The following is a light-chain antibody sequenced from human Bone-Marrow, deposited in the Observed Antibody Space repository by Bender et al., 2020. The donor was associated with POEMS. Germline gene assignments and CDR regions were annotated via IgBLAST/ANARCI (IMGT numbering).Light chain of an antibody. CDR2: EAS. CDR1: SSDVGGYKY. V-gene: IGLV2-8*01. CDR3: TSFAGNNGWV. J-gene: IGLJ3*02. Sequence: QSALTQPASVSASPGQSITISCTGTSSDVGGYKYVSWYQHHAGKAPKLIIYEASKRPSGVPDRFSGSKSGNTASLTVSGLQAEDEADYYCTSFAGNNGWVFGGGTRVTVL.